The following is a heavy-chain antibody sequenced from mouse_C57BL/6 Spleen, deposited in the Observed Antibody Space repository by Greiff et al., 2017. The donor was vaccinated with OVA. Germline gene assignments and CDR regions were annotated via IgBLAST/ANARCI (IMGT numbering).Heavy chain of an antibody. CDR1: GYSITSGYY. D-gene: IGHD2-1*01. CDR3: AREGIYYGNFAY. J-gene: IGHJ3*01. CDR2: ISYDGSN. Sequence: EVKLQQSGPGLVKPSQSLSLTCSVTGYSITSGYYWNWIRQFPGNKLEWMGYISYDGSNNYNPSLKNRISITRDTSKNQFFLKLNSVTTEDTATYYCAREGIYYGNFAYWGQGTLVTVSA. V-gene: IGHV3-6*01.